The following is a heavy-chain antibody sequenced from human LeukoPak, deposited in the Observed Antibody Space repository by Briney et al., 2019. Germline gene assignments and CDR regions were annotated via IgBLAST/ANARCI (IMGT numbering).Heavy chain of an antibody. V-gene: IGHV1-24*01. Sequence: ASVKVSCKVSGYTLTELSMHWVRQAPGKGLDWMGGFDPEDGETIYAQKFQGRVTMTEDTSADTAYMELSSLRSEDTAVYYCATLSSGWSYAMLNFDNWGQGTLVTVSS. D-gene: IGHD6-19*01. CDR1: GYTLTELS. J-gene: IGHJ4*02. CDR3: ATLSSGWSYAMLNFDN. CDR2: FDPEDGET.